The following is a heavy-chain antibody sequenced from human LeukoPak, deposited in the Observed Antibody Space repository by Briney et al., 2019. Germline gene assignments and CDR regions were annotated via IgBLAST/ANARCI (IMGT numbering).Heavy chain of an antibody. V-gene: IGHV4-39*01. D-gene: IGHD1-26*01. CDR2: IYYSGST. Sequence: SETLSLTCTVSGGSISSSSYYWGWIRQPPGKGQEWIGSIYYSGSTYYNPSLKSRVTISVDTSKNQFSLKLSSVTAADTAVYYCARSSGSYYFWGQGTLVTVSS. CDR1: GGSISSSSYY. CDR3: ARSSGSYYF. J-gene: IGHJ4*02.